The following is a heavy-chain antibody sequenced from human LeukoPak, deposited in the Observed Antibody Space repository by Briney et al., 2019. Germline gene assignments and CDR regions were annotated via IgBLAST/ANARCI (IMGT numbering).Heavy chain of an antibody. V-gene: IGHV4-38-2*02. CDR2: IYHSGST. Sequence: SETLFLTCTVSGYSISSGYYWGWIRQPPGKGLEWIGTIYHSGSTYYNSSLKSRVTISVDTSKNQFSLKLSSVTAADTAVYYCAREDRLSTDAFDIWGQGTMVTVSS. J-gene: IGHJ3*02. CDR1: GYSISSGYY. CDR3: AREDRLSTDAFDI.